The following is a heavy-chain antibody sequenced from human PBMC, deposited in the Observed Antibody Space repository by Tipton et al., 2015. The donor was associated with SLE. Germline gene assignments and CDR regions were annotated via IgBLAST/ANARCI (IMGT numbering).Heavy chain of an antibody. D-gene: IGHD5-24*01. J-gene: IGHJ4*02. CDR2: IYHSGST. CDR1: GGSISTGDYY. CDR3: ARDAVDGYRGGAVDS. Sequence: TLSLTCTVSGGSISTGDYYYWTWIRQHPQRGLEWIGYIYHSGSTYYNPSLKSRITISVDTSENQFSLKLRSLTAADTAVYYCARDAVDGYRGGAVDSWGQGTLVTVSS. V-gene: IGHV4-31*03.